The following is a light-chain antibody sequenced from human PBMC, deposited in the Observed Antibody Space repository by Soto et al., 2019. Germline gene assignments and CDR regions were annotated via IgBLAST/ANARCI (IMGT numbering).Light chain of an antibody. J-gene: IGKJ2*01. CDR1: QSNSRW. V-gene: IGKV1-5*01. CDR3: QQYNSYPYT. Sequence: DIQLTQSPSTLSASVGDRVTMTCRASQSNSRWLAWYQQKPGKAPNLLIYDASSFESGVPSRFSGSGSGTEFTLTISSLPPDDFATYYCQQYNSYPYTFGQGTKLEIK. CDR2: DAS.